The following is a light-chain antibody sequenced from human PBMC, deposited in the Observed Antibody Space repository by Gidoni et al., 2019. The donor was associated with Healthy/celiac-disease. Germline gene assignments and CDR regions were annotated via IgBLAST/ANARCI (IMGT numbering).Light chain of an antibody. CDR1: SSDVGSYNL. CDR3: CSYAGSSTFVV. CDR2: EGS. Sequence: QSALTQPATGAGSPGQAITISCTGTSSDVGSYNLVSWYPQHPGKAPKLMIYEGSKRPSGVSNRFSGSKSGNTASLTISVLQAEDEADYYCCSYAGSSTFVVFGGGTKLTVL. V-gene: IGLV2-23*03. J-gene: IGLJ2*01.